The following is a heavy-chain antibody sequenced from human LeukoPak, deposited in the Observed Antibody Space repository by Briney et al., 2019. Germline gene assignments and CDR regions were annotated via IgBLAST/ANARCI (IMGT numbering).Heavy chain of an antibody. J-gene: IGHJ4*02. CDR2: ISSSSSTI. D-gene: IGHD5-12*01. Sequence: GGSLRLPCVASGLTVSSYSMNWVRQAPGKGLEWVSYISSSSSTIYYADSVKGRFTISRDNAKNMLYLQMNSLRAEDTAVYYCAKRAPYMVATDYWGQGTLVTVSS. CDR1: GLTVSSYS. CDR3: AKRAPYMVATDY. V-gene: IGHV3-48*01.